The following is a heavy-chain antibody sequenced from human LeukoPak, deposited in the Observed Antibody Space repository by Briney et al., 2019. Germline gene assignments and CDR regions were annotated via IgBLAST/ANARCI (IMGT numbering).Heavy chain of an antibody. CDR3: ARLVGDYVWGSYRYKYFDY. CDR2: IYPGDSDT. D-gene: IGHD3-16*02. CDR1: GYSFTSYW. V-gene: IGHV5-51*01. Sequence: GESLKISCKGSGYSFTSYWIGWVRQMPGKGLEWMGIIYPGDSDTRCSPSFQGQVTISADKSISTAYLQWSSLKASDTAMYYCARLVGDYVWGSYRYKYFDYWGQGTLVTVSS. J-gene: IGHJ4*02.